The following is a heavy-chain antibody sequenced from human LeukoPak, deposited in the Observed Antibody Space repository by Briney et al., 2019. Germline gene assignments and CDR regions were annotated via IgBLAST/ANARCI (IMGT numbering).Heavy chain of an antibody. CDR2: ISAYNGNT. Sequence: ASVKVSCKASGYTFTSYGISWVRQAPGQGLEWMGWISAYNGNTNYARKLQGRVTMTTDTSTSTAYMELRSLRSDDTTVYYCARLRYCSSTSCYHWFDPWGQGTLVTVSS. V-gene: IGHV1-18*01. J-gene: IGHJ5*02. CDR3: ARLRYCSSTSCYHWFDP. CDR1: GYTFTSYG. D-gene: IGHD2-2*01.